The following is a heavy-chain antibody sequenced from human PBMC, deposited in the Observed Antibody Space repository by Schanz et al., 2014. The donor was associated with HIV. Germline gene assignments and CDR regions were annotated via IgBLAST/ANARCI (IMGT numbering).Heavy chain of an antibody. V-gene: IGHV3-23*04. Sequence: EVQLVESGGGLVKPGGSLRLSCTASGFTFSDYYMSWIRQAPGKGLEWLSTLSGSGDRTYYADSVKGRFTISRDNSKNTLYLQMTTLRIDDTAVYYCAKPEYDSRGNSQSHFDYWGQGTLVTVSS. CDR1: GFTFSDYY. J-gene: IGHJ4*02. CDR3: AKPEYDSRGNSQSHFDY. D-gene: IGHD3-22*01. CDR2: LSGSGDRT.